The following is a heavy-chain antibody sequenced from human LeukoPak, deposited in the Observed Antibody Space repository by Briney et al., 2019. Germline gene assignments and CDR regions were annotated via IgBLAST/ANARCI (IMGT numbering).Heavy chain of an antibody. CDR1: GGTFSSYA. V-gene: IGHV1-69*05. D-gene: IGHD5-24*01. J-gene: IGHJ3*02. CDR2: IIPIFGTA. Sequence: SVKVSCKASGGTFSSYAISWVRQAPGQGLEWMGGIIPIFGTANYAQKFQGRVTMTTDTSTSTAYMELRSLRSDDTAVYYCARDRRDGYNLDAFDIWGQGTMVTVSS. CDR3: ARDRRDGYNLDAFDI.